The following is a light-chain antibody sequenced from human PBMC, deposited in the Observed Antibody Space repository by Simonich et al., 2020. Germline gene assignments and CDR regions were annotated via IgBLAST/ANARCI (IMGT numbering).Light chain of an antibody. CDR3: AAWDYSLSGVV. J-gene: IGLJ2*01. CDR1: SPNIGSNY. V-gene: IGLV1-47*01. Sequence: QSVLTQPPSASGTPGQRVTISCSGSSPNIGSNYVYWYQQLPGPAPKLLIYRNNQRHSGVPDRFSGSKSGTSASLAISGLRSEDEADYYCAAWDYSLSGVVFGGGTKLTVL. CDR2: RNN.